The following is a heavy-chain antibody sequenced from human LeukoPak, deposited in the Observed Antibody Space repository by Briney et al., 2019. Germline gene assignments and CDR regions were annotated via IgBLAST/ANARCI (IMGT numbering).Heavy chain of an antibody. J-gene: IGHJ4*02. CDR2: IAQDGSQK. Sequence: PGGSLRLSCTTSGFTFSSYWMSWVRQAPGKGLEWVAHIAQDGSQKNYVDSVKGRITISRDNAKSSLYLQMNSLTAEDTAVYYCARDKVSGAWTGSLFDYWGERSLVTVSS. CDR1: GFTFSSYW. CDR3: ARDKVSGAWTGSLFDY. V-gene: IGHV3-7*01. D-gene: IGHD1-1*01.